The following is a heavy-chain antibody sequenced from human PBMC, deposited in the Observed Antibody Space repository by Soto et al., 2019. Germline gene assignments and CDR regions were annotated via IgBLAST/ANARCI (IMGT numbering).Heavy chain of an antibody. V-gene: IGHV3-7*01. Sequence: GESLKISCAASGFTFSSYWMSWDRKAPGKGLEWVANIKQDGSEKYYVDSVKGRFTISRDNAKNSLFLQMNSLRAEDTALYYCARESYSGSYYYYYGMDVWGQGTTVTVSS. CDR2: IKQDGSEK. CDR3: ARESYSGSYYYYYGMDV. J-gene: IGHJ6*02. CDR1: GFTFSSYW. D-gene: IGHD1-26*01.